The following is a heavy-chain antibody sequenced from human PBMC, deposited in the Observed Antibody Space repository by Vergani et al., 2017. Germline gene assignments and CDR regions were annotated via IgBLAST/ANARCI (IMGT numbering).Heavy chain of an antibody. CDR2: IYSGGST. V-gene: IGHV3-53*01. J-gene: IGHJ4*02. CDR3: ARSVAGSRKAIDY. D-gene: IGHD6-19*01. CDR1: GFTVSSNY. Sequence: EVQLVESGGGLIQPGGSLRLSCAASGFTVSSNYMSWVRQAPGKGLEWVSVIYSGGSTYYADSVKGRFTISRDNSKNPRYLQMNSLRAEDTAVYYCARSVAGSRKAIDYWGQGTLVTVSS.